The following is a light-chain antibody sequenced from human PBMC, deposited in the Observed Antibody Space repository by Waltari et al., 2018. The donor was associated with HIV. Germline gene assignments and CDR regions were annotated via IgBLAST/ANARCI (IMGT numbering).Light chain of an antibody. V-gene: IGKV3-15*01. J-gene: IGKJ2*01. CDR2: GAS. CDR1: QSFSSD. Sequence: EIVMTQSPATLSVSPGERATLSCRASQSFSSDLAWYQHKPGQAPRLLIYGASTRAAGIPARFSGSGSGTEFTLTISNLQSEDFAVYYCQQYNNWPLSFGQGTKLEIK. CDR3: QQYNNWPLS.